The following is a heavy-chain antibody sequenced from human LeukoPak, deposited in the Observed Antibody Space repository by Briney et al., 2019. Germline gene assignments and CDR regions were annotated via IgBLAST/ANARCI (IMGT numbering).Heavy chain of an antibody. CDR3: ARHGHDYGGYGLRRADWFAP. V-gene: IGHV5-51*01. CDR1: GYSFTSYW. CDR2: IYPGYSDT. D-gene: IGHD4-17*01. Sequence: GESLKISWKGSGYSFTSYWIRLVRQMPAKGPDSMGIIYPGYSDTRYSPSFQGQVTISADTSISTAYLQWSSLKASDTAMYYCARHGHDYGGYGLRRADWFAPWGQGTLVRVSS. J-gene: IGHJ5*02.